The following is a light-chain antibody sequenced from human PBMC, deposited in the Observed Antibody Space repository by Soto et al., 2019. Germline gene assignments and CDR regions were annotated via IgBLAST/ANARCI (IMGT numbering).Light chain of an antibody. CDR3: QQFSTYSWT. CDR1: QSIDSW. V-gene: IGKV1-5*03. J-gene: IGKJ1*01. Sequence: IQMTQSHSTLSASVGDRVTITCRASQSIDSWLAWYQQKPGKAPKLLIYNSSSLQSGVPSRLSGRVSGTDFTLRISSPQPDDFATYCRQQFSTYSWTFGQGTKVEIK. CDR2: NSS.